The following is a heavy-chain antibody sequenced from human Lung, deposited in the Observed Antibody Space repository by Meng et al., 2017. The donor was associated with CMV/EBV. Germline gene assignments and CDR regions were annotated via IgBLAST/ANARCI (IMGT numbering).Heavy chain of an antibody. CDR1: GYTFINHG. V-gene: IGHV1-18*01. D-gene: IGHD6-13*01. Sequence: ASXXVSXKASGYTFINHGFSWVRQAPGQGLEWMGWISTYSGNTNYAQKFQGRVTMSTDTSTNTAYMELRSLRSDDTAVYYCARDFVPFGATAVYYGMDVWXQGNXVTVSS. CDR2: ISTYSGNT. J-gene: IGHJ6*02. CDR3: ARDFVPFGATAVYYGMDV.